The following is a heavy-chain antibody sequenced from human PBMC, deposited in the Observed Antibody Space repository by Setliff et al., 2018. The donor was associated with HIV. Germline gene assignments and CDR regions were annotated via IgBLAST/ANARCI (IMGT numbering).Heavy chain of an antibody. Sequence: PGESLKISCKGSGYSFTSYWISWVRQMPGKGLEWMGVIYPDESDSRYSPSFRGQVTISADKSINTAYLHWGSLKASDSAMYYCARLSHRVYYYGMDVWGQGTTVTVSS. CDR3: ARLSHRVYYYGMDV. CDR2: IYPDESDS. J-gene: IGHJ6*02. CDR1: GYSFTSYW. D-gene: IGHD2-21*01. V-gene: IGHV5-51*01.